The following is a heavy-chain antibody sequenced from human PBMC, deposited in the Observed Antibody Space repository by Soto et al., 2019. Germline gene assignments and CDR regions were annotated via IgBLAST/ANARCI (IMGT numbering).Heavy chain of an antibody. CDR3: AKARHSGDFAGSYDS. D-gene: IGHD2-21*02. CDR2: IGGRGGNA. J-gene: IGHJ5*02. Sequence: VGSLRLSCAASGFSFIDYAINWVRQVPGRGLECVAGIGGRGGNAFYADSMKGRFSISRDNSKNTVYLHMHNLRVDDSAMYYCAKARHSGDFAGSYDSWGQGTLVTVSS. CDR1: GFSFIDYA. V-gene: IGHV3-23*01.